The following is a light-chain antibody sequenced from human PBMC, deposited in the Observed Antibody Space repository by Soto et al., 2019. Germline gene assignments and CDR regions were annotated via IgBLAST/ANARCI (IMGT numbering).Light chain of an antibody. Sequence: QSVLTQPPSVSGAPGQRVTISCTGSSSNIGAGYDVHWYQQLPGTAPKFLIFGNSYRPSGVPDRFSGSKSGTSASLAITGLQAEDEAEYCCQSYDSSLSGYVFGTGTKHTVL. CDR2: GNS. V-gene: IGLV1-40*01. J-gene: IGLJ1*01. CDR3: QSYDSSLSGYV. CDR1: SSNIGAGYD.